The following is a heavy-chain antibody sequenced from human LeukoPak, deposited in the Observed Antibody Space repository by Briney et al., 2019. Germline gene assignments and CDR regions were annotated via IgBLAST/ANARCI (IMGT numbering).Heavy chain of an antibody. CDR3: ARHTPTVIDDAFDI. D-gene: IGHD2-21*01. V-gene: IGHV4-30-2*03. Sequence: PSQTLSLTCAVSGGSISSGGYSWSWIRQPPGKGLEWIGYIYHSGSTYYNPSLKSRVTISVDTSKNQFSLKLSSVTAADTAVYYCARHTPTVIDDAFDIWGQGTMVTVSS. J-gene: IGHJ3*02. CDR2: IYHSGST. CDR1: GGSISSGGYS.